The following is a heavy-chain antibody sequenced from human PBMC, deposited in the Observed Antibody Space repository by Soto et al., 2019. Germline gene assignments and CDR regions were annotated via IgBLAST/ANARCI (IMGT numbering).Heavy chain of an antibody. J-gene: IGHJ4*02. V-gene: IGHV4-34*01. CDR3: ARGLFSEDYYSGGWDYFDS. CDR2: INHSGSA. D-gene: IGHD3-10*01. Sequence: QVQLQQWGAGLLKPSETLSLTCAVYGGSFSGYSWTWIRQPPGKGLEWIGQINHSGSANYNPSLKSRVTISVGTSKNQFSLDLSSMTAADTAVYYCARGLFSEDYYSGGWDYFDSWGQGTLVTVSS. CDR1: GGSFSGYS.